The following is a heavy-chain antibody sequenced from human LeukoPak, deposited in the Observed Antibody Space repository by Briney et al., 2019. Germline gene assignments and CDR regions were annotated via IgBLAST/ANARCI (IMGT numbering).Heavy chain of an antibody. CDR1: GFTVSSNY. Sequence: GGSLRLSCAASGFTVSSNYMSWVRQAPGKGLEWVSVIYRGGSTYYADSVKGRFTISRDNSKNTLYLQMNSLRAEDTAVYYCARGWGYCSSTSCPLDYWGQGTLVTVSS. CDR3: ARGWGYCSSTSCPLDY. V-gene: IGHV3-53*01. J-gene: IGHJ4*02. CDR2: IYRGGST. D-gene: IGHD2-2*01.